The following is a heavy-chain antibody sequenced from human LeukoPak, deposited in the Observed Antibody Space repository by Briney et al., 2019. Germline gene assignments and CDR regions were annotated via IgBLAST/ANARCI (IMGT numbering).Heavy chain of an antibody. CDR2: INPNSGGT. CDR3: ARTLTIFGVVTDFDY. V-gene: IGHV1-2*02. CDR1: GYTFTGYY. D-gene: IGHD3-3*01. Sequence: ASVTVSCKASGYTFTGYYMHWLRQAPGQGREWMGWINPNSGGTNYAQKFQGRVTMTRDTSISTAYMELSRLRSDDTAVYYCARTLTIFGVVTDFDYWGQGTLVTVSS. J-gene: IGHJ4*02.